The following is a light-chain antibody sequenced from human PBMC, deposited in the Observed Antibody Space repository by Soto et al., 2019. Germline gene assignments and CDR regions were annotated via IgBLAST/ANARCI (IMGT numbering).Light chain of an antibody. Sequence: EIVLTQSPGTLSLSPGERATLSCRASQSVSNYLAWYQQKPGQAPRLLIYGASSRATGIPDRFSGSGSGTDFTLTISRLEPEDFAVYYCQQCGSSLFTFGHGTKVEIK. J-gene: IGKJ3*01. V-gene: IGKV3-20*01. CDR3: QQCGSSLFT. CDR1: QSVSNY. CDR2: GAS.